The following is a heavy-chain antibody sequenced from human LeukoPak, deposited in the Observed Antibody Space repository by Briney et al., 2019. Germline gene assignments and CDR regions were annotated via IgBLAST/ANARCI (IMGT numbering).Heavy chain of an antibody. D-gene: IGHD3-22*01. CDR2: INPNSGST. J-gene: IGHJ2*01. CDR1: GYTLTDYY. Sequence: GASVTVSCKASGYTLTDYYMHWVGQAPGQGVEWMGWINPNSGSTNYAQKFQGRVAITRDTSISTVYMEFSRLKSDDTAVYYCARGQEGRGYDSSGYYDWYFDLWGRGTLVSVSS. CDR3: ARGQEGRGYDSSGYYDWYFDL. V-gene: IGHV1-2*02.